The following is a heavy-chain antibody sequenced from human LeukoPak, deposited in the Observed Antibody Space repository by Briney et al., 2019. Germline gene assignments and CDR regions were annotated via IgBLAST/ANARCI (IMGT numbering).Heavy chain of an antibody. CDR3: ARRIVGATRLSYMDV. J-gene: IGHJ6*03. CDR2: INHSGST. Sequence: SESLSLTCAVYGGSFSGYYWSWIRQPPGKGLEWIGEINHSGSTNYNPSLKSRVTISVDTSKNQFSLKLSSVPAADTAVYYCARRIVGATRLSYMDVWGKGTTVTISS. CDR1: GGSFSGYY. V-gene: IGHV4-34*01. D-gene: IGHD1-26*01.